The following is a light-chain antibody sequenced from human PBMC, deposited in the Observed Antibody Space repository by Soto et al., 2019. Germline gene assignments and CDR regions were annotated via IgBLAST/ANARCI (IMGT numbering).Light chain of an antibody. CDR1: SSNTGAGYD. Sequence: QSVPTQPPPVYGAPGPRVTISCPGSSSNTGAGYDVHWYQQLPGTAPKLLIYGNSNRPSGVPDRFSGSKSGTSASLAITGLQAEDESDYYCQSYDSSLSGFYVFGAGTKVTV. V-gene: IGLV1-40*01. J-gene: IGLJ1*01. CDR2: GNS. CDR3: QSYDSSLSGFYV.